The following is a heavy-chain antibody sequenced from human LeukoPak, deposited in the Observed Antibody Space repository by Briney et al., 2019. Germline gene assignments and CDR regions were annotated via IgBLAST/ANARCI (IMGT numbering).Heavy chain of an antibody. CDR3: AKGRALWTYDFDS. CDR1: GFTFSRYA. V-gene: IGHV3-23*01. D-gene: IGHD3/OR15-3a*01. Sequence: GGSLRLSCAASGFTFSRYAMTWVRRAPGKGLEWVSTIGDSGDKSYYPGSVKGRFTISRDLSKDTLFLEMHNLRAEDTAVYYCAKGRALWTYDFDSWGQGTLVTVSS. CDR2: IGDSGDKS. J-gene: IGHJ4*02.